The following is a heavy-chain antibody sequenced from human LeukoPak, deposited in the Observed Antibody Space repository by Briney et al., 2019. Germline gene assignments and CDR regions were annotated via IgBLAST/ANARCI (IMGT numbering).Heavy chain of an antibody. CDR3: ARDHSRNVGGLDAFDI. J-gene: IGHJ3*02. CDR2: ISRSGSTI. V-gene: IGHV3-11*01. Sequence: PGGSLRLSCAASGLTFSDYYTSWIRQAPGKGLEWVSYISRSGSTIYYADSVKGRFTISRDNAKNSLYLQMNSLRAEDTAVYYCARDHSRNVGGLDAFDIWGQGTMVTVSS. CDR1: GLTFSDYY. D-gene: IGHD1-14*01.